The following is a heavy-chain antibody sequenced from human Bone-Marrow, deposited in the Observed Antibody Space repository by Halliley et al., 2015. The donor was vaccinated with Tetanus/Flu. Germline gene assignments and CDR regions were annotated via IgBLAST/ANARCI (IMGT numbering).Heavy chain of an antibody. Sequence: EWLGVTYPDDSDLTYGPSFQGRVSLSADPSVSPAYLQWSSLKASDTAMYYCARQSNSDYVFDIWGQGTMVTVSS. J-gene: IGHJ3*02. V-gene: IGHV5-51*01. CDR3: ARQSNSDYVFDI. CDR2: TYPDDSDL. D-gene: IGHD1-1*01.